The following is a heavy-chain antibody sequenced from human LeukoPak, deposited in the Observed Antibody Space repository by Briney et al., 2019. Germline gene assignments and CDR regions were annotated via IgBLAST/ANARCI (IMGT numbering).Heavy chain of an antibody. Sequence: SETLSLTCTVSGGSITTRSYYWGWIRQPPGKGLEWIGSVYYTGTTYYNPSLKSRLSISVDTSKNQFSLKLSSVIAADTAVYYCAREPGYSYGYGYYYYMDVWGKGTTVTVSS. D-gene: IGHD5-18*01. J-gene: IGHJ6*03. CDR2: VYYTGTT. V-gene: IGHV4-39*07. CDR1: GGSITTRSYY. CDR3: AREPGYSYGYGYYYYMDV.